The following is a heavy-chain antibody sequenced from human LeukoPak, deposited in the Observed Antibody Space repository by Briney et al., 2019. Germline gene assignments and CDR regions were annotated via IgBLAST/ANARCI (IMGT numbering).Heavy chain of an antibody. J-gene: IGHJ6*02. V-gene: IGHV3-7*01. CDR1: GFTFSSYW. CDR3: AREIRRFGPLYGMDV. CDR2: IKQDGSEK. D-gene: IGHD3-10*01. Sequence: GGSLRLSCAASGFTFSSYWMSWVRQAPGKGLEWVSNIKQDGSEKYYVDFVKGRFTISRDNAKNSLYLQMNSLRAEDTAVYYCAREIRRFGPLYGMDVWGQGTTVTVSS.